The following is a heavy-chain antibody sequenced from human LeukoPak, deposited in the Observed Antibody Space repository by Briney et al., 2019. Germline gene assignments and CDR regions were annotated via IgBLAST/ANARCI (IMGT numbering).Heavy chain of an antibody. D-gene: IGHD7-27*01. V-gene: IGHV4-34*01. CDR1: GGSFSGYY. J-gene: IGHJ3*02. CDR2: INHSGST. Sequence: SETLYLTCAVYGGSFSGYYWSWIRQPPGKGLEWIGEINHSGSTNYNPSLKSRVTISVDTSKNQFSLKLSSVTAADTAVYYCAREALTGDDAFDIWGQGTMVTVSS. CDR3: AREALTGDDAFDI.